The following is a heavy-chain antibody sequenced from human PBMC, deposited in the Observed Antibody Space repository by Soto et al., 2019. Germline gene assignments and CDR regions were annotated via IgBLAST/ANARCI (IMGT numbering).Heavy chain of an antibody. V-gene: IGHV3-23*01. Sequence: PGGSLRLSCAASGFTFTGNAMTWVRQAPGKGLEWVSAISGSTGATYYADSVKDRFTISRDNSKTSLYLQMNSLRADDTALYYCAKGGQMSFWGQGTLVTVSS. CDR2: ISGSTGAT. CDR1: GFTFTGNA. D-gene: IGHD1-26*01. J-gene: IGHJ4*02. CDR3: AKGGQMSF.